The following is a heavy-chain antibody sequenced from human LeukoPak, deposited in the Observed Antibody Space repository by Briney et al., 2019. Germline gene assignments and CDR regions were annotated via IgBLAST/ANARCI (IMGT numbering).Heavy chain of an antibody. J-gene: IGHJ6*02. CDR3: AKNRVTNYYYYGMDV. Sequence: GGSLRLSCAASGFTFSSYAMSWVRRAPGKGLEWVSAISGSGGSTYYADSVKGRFTISRDNSKNTLYLQMNSLRAEDTAVYYCAKNRVTNYYYYGMDVWGQGTTVTVSS. D-gene: IGHD4-17*01. CDR2: ISGSGGST. CDR1: GFTFSSYA. V-gene: IGHV3-23*01.